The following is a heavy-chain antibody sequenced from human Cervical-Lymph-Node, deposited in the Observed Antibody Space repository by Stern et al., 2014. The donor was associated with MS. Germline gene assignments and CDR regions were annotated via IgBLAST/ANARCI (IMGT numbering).Heavy chain of an antibody. J-gene: IGHJ5*02. V-gene: IGHV1-69*09. D-gene: IGHD2-15*01. CDR1: GDTFSSSYA. CDR2: IITMLGLP. CDR3: ARGVVTNRAAATLHNLFEP. Sequence: VQLVQSGAEVKKPGSSVNVSCKASGDTFSSSYAIPWLRHPPGQGLEWMGRIITMLGLPNYAQKFQGRVTMTGDTSTSTAYMELSSLRSEDTAVYYCARGVVTNRAAATLHNLFEPWGQGTLVTVSS.